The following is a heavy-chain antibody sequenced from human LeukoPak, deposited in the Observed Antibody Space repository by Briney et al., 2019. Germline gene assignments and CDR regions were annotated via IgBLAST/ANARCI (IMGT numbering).Heavy chain of an antibody. J-gene: IGHJ4*02. Sequence: SETLSLTCTVSGGSISSYYWSWIRQPPGEGLEWIGYIYYSGSTNYNPSLKSRVTISVDTSKNQFSLKLSSVTAADTAVYYCASHRGGSSSLFDYWDQGTLVTVSS. V-gene: IGHV4-59*01. CDR2: IYYSGST. D-gene: IGHD1-26*01. CDR3: ASHRGGSSSLFDY. CDR1: GGSISSYY.